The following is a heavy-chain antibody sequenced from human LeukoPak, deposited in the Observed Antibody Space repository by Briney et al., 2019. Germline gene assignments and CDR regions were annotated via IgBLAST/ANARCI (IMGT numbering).Heavy chain of an antibody. CDR3: ARSDYGGSDAFDI. CDR2: IYYSGST. CDR1: GGSISSGGYS. J-gene: IGHJ3*02. Sequence: TLSLTCAVSGGSISSGGYSWSWIRQPPGKGLEWIGYIYYSGSTYYNPSLKSRVTISVDTSKNQFSLKLSSVTAADTAVYYCARSDYGGSDAFDIWGQGTMVTVSS. V-gene: IGHV4-30-4*07. D-gene: IGHD4-23*01.